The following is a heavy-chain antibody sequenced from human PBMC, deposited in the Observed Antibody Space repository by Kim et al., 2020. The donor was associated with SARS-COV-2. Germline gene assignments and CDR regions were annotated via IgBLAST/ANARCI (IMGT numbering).Heavy chain of an antibody. CDR2: IYYSGST. CDR3: ARDGRLRNYYGSGSYYDY. V-gene: IGHV4-31*03. J-gene: IGHJ4*02. Sequence: SETLSLTCTVSGGSISSGGYYWSWIRQHPGKGLEWIGYIYYSGSTYYNPSLKSRVTISVDTSKNQFSLKLSSVTAADTAVYYCARDGRLRNYYGSGSYYDYWGQGTLVTVSS. D-gene: IGHD3-10*01. CDR1: GGSISSGGYY.